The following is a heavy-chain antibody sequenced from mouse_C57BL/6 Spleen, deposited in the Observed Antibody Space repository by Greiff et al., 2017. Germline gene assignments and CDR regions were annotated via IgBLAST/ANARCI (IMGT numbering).Heavy chain of an antibody. V-gene: IGHV1-82*01. CDR3: ASESDDGPSWFAY. J-gene: IGHJ3*01. CDR1: GYAFSSSW. CDR2: IYPGDGDT. Sequence: QVQLKQSGPELVKPGASVKISCKASGYAFSSSWMNWVKQRPGKGLEWIGRIYPGDGDTNYNGKFKGKATLTADKSSSTAYMQLSSLTSEDSAVYFCASESDDGPSWFAYWGQGTLVTVSA. D-gene: IGHD2-3*01.